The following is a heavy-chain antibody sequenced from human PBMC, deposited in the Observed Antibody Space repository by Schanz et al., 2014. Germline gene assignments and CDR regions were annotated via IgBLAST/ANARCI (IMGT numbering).Heavy chain of an antibody. CDR2: INPMLGLA. CDR3: ASGRFDTVIWWGDAFLI. Sequence: QVQLVQSGSEVKKPGSSVKVSCKASGGTFSSNTISWVRQAPGQGLEWMGRINPMLGLANYAQKFQGRVTITADKSTSTAYMELSSLRSEDTAVYYCASGRFDTVIWWGDAFLIWGRGTMVTVSS. V-gene: IGHV1-69*02. D-gene: IGHD5-18*01. J-gene: IGHJ3*02. CDR1: GGTFSSNT.